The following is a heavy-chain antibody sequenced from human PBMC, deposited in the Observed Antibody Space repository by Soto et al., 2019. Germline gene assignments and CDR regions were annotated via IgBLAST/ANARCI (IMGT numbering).Heavy chain of an antibody. Sequence: QVQLVQSGAEVKKPGSSVKVSCKASGGTFSSYAISWVRQAPGQGLEWMGGIIPIFGTANYAQKFQGRVSITADESTSTAYMELGSLRSEDTAGYYCARDPTRDDSSGYSQGYWGQGTLVTVSS. CDR3: ARDPTRDDSSGYSQGY. V-gene: IGHV1-69*01. D-gene: IGHD3-22*01. CDR2: IIPIFGTA. CDR1: GGTFSSYA. J-gene: IGHJ4*02.